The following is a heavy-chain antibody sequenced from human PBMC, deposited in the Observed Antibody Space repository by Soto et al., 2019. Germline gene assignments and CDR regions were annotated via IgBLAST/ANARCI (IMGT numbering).Heavy chain of an antibody. D-gene: IGHD2-15*01. J-gene: IGHJ1*01. CDR2: ISYDGSNK. CDR3: AKTPGYCSGGSCYSLYFQH. CDR1: GFTFSSYG. V-gene: IGHV3-30*18. Sequence: GGSLRLSCAASGFTFSSYGMHWVRQAPGKGLEWVAVISYDGSNKYYADSVKGRFTISRDNSKNTLYLQMNSLRAEDTAVYYCAKTPGYCSGGSCYSLYFQHWGQGTLVTVSS.